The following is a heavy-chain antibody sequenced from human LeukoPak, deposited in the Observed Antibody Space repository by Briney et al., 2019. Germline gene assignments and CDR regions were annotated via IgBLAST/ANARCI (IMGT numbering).Heavy chain of an antibody. CDR2: IYHSGST. V-gene: IGHV4-38-2*02. J-gene: IGHJ5*02. Sequence: KASETLSLTCTVSGYSISSGYYWGWIRQPPGKGLEWIGSIYHSGSTYYNPSLKSRVTISVDTSKNQFSLKLSSVTAADTAVYYCARNSVRGMTTVTSNWFDPWGQGTLVTVSS. CDR3: ARNSVRGMTTVTSNWFDP. D-gene: IGHD4-17*01. CDR1: GYSISSGYY.